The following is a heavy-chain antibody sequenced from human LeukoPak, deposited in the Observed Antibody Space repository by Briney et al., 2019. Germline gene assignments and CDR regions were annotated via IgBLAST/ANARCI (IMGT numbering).Heavy chain of an antibody. V-gene: IGHV3-21*01. CDR3: ARRKRAKTTVYWFDP. CDR1: GFTFSSYS. Sequence: GGSLRLSXAASGFTFSSYSMNWVRQAPGKGLEWVSSISSSSSYIYYADSVKGRFTISRDNAKNSLYLQMNSLRAEDTAVYYCARRKRAKTTVYWFDPWGQGTLVTVSS. D-gene: IGHD4-17*01. CDR2: ISSSSSYI. J-gene: IGHJ5*02.